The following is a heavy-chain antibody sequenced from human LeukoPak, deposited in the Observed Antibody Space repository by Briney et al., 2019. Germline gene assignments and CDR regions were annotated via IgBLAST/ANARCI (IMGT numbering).Heavy chain of an antibody. CDR3: AKLTVGTYYYDSSGPP. J-gene: IGHJ5*02. CDR1: GFTLNNYA. V-gene: IGHV3-23*01. CDR2: ISGSGGST. D-gene: IGHD3-22*01. Sequence: PGGSLRLSCAASGFTLNNYAMSWVRQAPGKGLEWVSVISGSGGSTYYADSVKGRFTISRDNSKNTLYLQMNSLRAEDTAVYYCAKLTVGTYYYDSSGPPWGQGTLVTVSS.